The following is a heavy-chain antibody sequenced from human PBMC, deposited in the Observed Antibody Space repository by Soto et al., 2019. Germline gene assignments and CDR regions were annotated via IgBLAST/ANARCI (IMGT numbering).Heavy chain of an antibody. J-gene: IGHJ4*02. CDR3: GTNNGDN. D-gene: IGHD3-10*01. V-gene: IGHV3-74*01. Sequence: EVQLVESGGGLVQPGGSLRLSCVASRFSFSSYWMHWVRQASGKGLVWVSRISNDGRTTNYADFVKGRFTISRDNAKNMLYLQMNNLRAEDTAMYYCGTNNGDNWGQGTLVTVSP. CDR1: RFSFSSYW. CDR2: ISNDGRTT.